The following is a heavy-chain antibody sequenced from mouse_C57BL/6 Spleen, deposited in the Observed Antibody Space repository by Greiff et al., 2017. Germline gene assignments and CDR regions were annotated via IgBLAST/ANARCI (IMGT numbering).Heavy chain of an antibody. CDR2: ISSGSSTI. CDR3: ARGIYYDYEAWFAY. CDR1: GFTFSDYG. Sequence: EVQLVESGGGLVKPGGSLKLSCAASGFTFSDYGMHWVRQAPEKGLEWVAYISSGSSTIYYADTVKGRFTISRDNAKNTLFLQMTSRRSEDTAMYYCARGIYYDYEAWFAYWGQGTLVTVSA. D-gene: IGHD2-4*01. V-gene: IGHV5-17*01. J-gene: IGHJ3*01.